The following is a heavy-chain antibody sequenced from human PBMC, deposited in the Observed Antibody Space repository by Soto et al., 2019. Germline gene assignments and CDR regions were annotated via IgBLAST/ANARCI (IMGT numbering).Heavy chain of an antibody. J-gene: IGHJ6*02. D-gene: IGHD2-21*02. CDR2: ISGSGGST. Sequence: GGSLRLSCAASGFTFSSYAMSWVRQAPGKGLEWVSAISGSGGSTYYADSVKGRFTISRDNSKNTLYLQMNSLRAEDTAVYYCAKAGGGVVVTLAPYYYYGMDVWGQGTTVTVSS. CDR3: AKAGGGVVVTLAPYYYYGMDV. CDR1: GFTFSSYA. V-gene: IGHV3-23*01.